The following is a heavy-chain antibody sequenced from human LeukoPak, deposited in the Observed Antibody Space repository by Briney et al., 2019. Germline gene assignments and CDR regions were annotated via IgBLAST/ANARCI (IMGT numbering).Heavy chain of an antibody. D-gene: IGHD3-10*01. V-gene: IGHV1-18*01. Sequence: ASVQVTCQASGYTFPSYRLSWLRQATGQALAWMGWISAYNGNKNNAQKHQGRVNVTTDTSTSTANMELRSQRSDDTAVYYCARSGSGSYYRTEDYWGQGTLVTVSS. CDR1: GYTFPSYR. CDR3: ARSGSGSYYRTEDY. CDR2: ISAYNGNK. J-gene: IGHJ4*02.